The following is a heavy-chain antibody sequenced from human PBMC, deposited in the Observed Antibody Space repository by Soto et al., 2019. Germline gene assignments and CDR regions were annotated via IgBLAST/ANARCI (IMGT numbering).Heavy chain of an antibody. CDR2: IYHSGST. D-gene: IGHD3-10*01. CDR1: GGSIISSNW. Sequence: SETLSLTCAVSGGSIISSNWWSWVRQPPGKGLEWIGEIYHSGSTNYNPSLKSRVTISVDKSKNQFSLKLSSVTAADTAVYCCVRDRRLLWFGEFTSYYYYYGMDVWGQVTTVTVAS. CDR3: VRDRRLLWFGEFTSYYYYYGMDV. J-gene: IGHJ6*02. V-gene: IGHV4-4*01.